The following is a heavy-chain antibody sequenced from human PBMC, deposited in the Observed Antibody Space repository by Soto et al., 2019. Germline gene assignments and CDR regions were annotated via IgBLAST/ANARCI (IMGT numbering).Heavy chain of an antibody. CDR2: IIPIVETP. J-gene: IGHJ5*02. D-gene: IGHD3-22*01. Sequence: QVQLVQSGAEVKKPGSSMKVSCKASGGTFNSYDINWVRQAPGQGLAWLGGIIPIVETPKYAQKFQGRVTITEEESTNTVYMEWSSLRSEDTAMYYCARLSRPNYYDTSGFFKGNWFDPWGQGTLVTVSS. CDR3: ARLSRPNYYDTSGFFKGNWFDP. CDR1: GGTFNSYD. V-gene: IGHV1-69*01.